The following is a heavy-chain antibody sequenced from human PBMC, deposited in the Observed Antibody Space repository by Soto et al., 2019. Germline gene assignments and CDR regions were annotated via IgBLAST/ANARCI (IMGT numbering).Heavy chain of an antibody. D-gene: IGHD5-12*01. CDR2: IYYSGST. Sequence: QVQLQESDAGLVKASQTLSLTCTVSGCSVSSGAYYWTWIRQRPGKGLEWIGYIYYSGSTYYSPSLKSRLSISLDPSKNQFSRRLSSVPAADTAMYDCARARLRAVYAFDIWGQGTMVTVSS. CDR1: GCSVSSGAYY. V-gene: IGHV4-31*03. CDR3: ARARLRAVYAFDI. J-gene: IGHJ3*02.